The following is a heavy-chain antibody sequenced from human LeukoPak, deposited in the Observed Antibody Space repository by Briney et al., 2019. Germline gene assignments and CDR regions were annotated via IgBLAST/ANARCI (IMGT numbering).Heavy chain of an antibody. CDR2: LNSDGGIT. CDR3: ARGHLTTIFDY. D-gene: IGHD1-14*01. Sequence: GGSLRLSCAASGFTFSSYWMHWVRQVPGKGLVWVSRLNSDGGITTYADSVKGRFTISRGNAKNTLYLQMNSLRAEDTALYYCARGHLTTIFDYWGQGALVTVSS. V-gene: IGHV3-74*01. J-gene: IGHJ4*02. CDR1: GFTFSSYW.